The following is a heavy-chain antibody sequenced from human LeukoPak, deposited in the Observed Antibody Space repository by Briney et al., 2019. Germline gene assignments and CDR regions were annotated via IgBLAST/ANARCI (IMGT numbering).Heavy chain of an antibody. D-gene: IGHD3-22*01. Sequence: ASVKVSCKVSGYTLTELSMHWVRQAPGKGLEWMGGFDPEDGETIYAQKFQGRVTMTEDTSTDTAYMELSSLRSEDTAVYYCATNYYDSSGEGFIDYWGQGTLVTVSS. CDR1: GYTLTELS. CDR2: FDPEDGET. J-gene: IGHJ4*02. V-gene: IGHV1-24*01. CDR3: ATNYYDSSGEGFIDY.